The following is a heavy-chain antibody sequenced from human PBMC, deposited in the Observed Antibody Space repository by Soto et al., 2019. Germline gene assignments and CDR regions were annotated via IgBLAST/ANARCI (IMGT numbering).Heavy chain of an antibody. D-gene: IGHD6-19*01. V-gene: IGHV3-23*01. CDR2: LSGSGTST. CDR3: AKATTNGGWFNPFDS. Sequence: GVSLRLSCGASGFSFVNYAMNWVRQAPGKGLEWVSGLSGSGTSTYYADSVKGRFTISRDNSRDTLFLQMNSLTADDTAVYYCAKATTNGGWFNPFDSWGQGALVTVSS. CDR1: GFSFVNYA. J-gene: IGHJ4*02.